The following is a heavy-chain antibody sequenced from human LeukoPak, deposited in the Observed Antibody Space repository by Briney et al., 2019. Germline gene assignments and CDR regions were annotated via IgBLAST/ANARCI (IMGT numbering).Heavy chain of an antibody. J-gene: IGHJ4*02. CDR1: GFTFSDYW. CDR2: INGDGSHI. Sequence: GGSLRLSCVASGFTFSDYWIRWVRQAPGKGLVWVSGINGDGSHINYADSVKGRFTATRDNAKNTVHLQVNSLSAEDTAVYYCARDLRPSDHWGQGTLVTVSS. V-gene: IGHV3-74*01. D-gene: IGHD4-17*01. CDR3: ARDLRPSDH.